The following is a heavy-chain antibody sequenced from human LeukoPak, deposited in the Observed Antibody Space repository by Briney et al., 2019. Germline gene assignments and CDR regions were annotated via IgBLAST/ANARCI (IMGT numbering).Heavy chain of an antibody. CDR3: ARLGYCSSTSCYDMGY. CDR1: GYTFTGYY. J-gene: IGHJ4*02. D-gene: IGHD2-2*01. CDR2: INPNSGGT. Sequence: ASVKVSCKASGYTFTGYYMHWVRQAPGQGLEWMGRINPNSGGTNYAQKFQGRVTMTRDTSISTAYMELSGLRSDDTAVYYCARLGYCSSTSCYDMGYWGQGTLVTVSS. V-gene: IGHV1-2*06.